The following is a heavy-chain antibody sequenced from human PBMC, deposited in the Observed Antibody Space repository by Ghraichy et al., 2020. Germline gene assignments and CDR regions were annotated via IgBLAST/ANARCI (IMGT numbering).Heavy chain of an antibody. Sequence: SETLSLTCTVSGGSISSYYWSWIRQPAGKGLEWIGRIYTSGSTNYNPSLKSRVTMSVDTSKNQFSLKLSSVTAADTAVYYCATSSSTSSTPDPYYYYYYYMDVWGKGTTVTVSS. CDR1: GGSISSYY. CDR2: IYTSGST. CDR3: ATSSSTSSTPDPYYYYYYYMDV. V-gene: IGHV4-4*07. J-gene: IGHJ6*03. D-gene: IGHD2-2*01.